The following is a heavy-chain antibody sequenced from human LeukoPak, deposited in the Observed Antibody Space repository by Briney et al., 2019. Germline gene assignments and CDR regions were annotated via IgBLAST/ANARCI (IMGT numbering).Heavy chain of an antibody. CDR3: ARPSYSSSSYYYYYMDV. V-gene: IGHV4-30-4*01. J-gene: IGHJ6*03. CDR1: GGSISSGDYY. Sequence: PSETLSLTCTVSGGSISSGDYYWSWIRQPPGKGLEWIGYIYYSGSTYYNPSLKSRVTISVDTSKNQFSLKLSSVTAADTAVYYCARPSYSSSSYYYYYMDVWGKGTTVTVSS. D-gene: IGHD6-6*01. CDR2: IYYSGST.